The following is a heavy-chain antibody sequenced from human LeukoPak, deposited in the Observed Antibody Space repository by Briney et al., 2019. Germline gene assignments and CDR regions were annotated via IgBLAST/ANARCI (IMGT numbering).Heavy chain of an antibody. CDR1: GFIFTSSA. V-gene: IGHV3-23*01. J-gene: IGHJ4*02. D-gene: IGHD5-12*01. CDR3: VKGSVSYDASEH. Sequence: QSGGSLTLSCTASGFIFTSSAMSWVRQAPGAGLAWVSAVSGNGQNTYYADSVRGRFTISRDNSKKPVYWEKDSLGAGDTAMYYCVKGSVSYDASEHWGRRTLVIVSS. CDR2: VSGNGQNT.